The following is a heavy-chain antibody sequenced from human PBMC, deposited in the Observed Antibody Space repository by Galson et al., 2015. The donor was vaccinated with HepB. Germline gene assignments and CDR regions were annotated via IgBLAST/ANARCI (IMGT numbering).Heavy chain of an antibody. CDR3: AREAYYDSSGSTYYYYGMDV. CDR2: IHSAGST. J-gene: IGHJ6*02. Sequence: SLRLSCAASGFTVSSNYMSWVRQAPGKGLEWVSVIHSAGSTYYADSVKGRFTISRDSSKNTLDLQMNSLRAEDTAVYYCAREAYYDSSGSTYYYYGMDVWGQGTTVTVSS. D-gene: IGHD3-22*01. CDR1: GFTVSSNY. V-gene: IGHV3-53*01.